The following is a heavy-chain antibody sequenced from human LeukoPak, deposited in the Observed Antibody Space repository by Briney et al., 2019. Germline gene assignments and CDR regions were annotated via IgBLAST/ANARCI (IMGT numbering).Heavy chain of an antibody. J-gene: IGHJ4*02. CDR1: GFSFSTYA. D-gene: IGHD6-13*01. V-gene: IGHV3-23*01. CDR3: AKRVQSSSWYAAFDY. CDR2: FSGSGSHT. Sequence: SGGSLRLSCAASGFSFSTYAMSWVRQAPGKGLEWVSGFSGSGSHTNYADSVKGRFTISRDHSKNTLNLQMNSLRAEDTAVYYCAKRVQSSSWYAAFDYWGQGTLVTVSS.